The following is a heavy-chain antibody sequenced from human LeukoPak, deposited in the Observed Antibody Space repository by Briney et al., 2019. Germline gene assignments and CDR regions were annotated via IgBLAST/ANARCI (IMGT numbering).Heavy chain of an antibody. D-gene: IGHD3-10*01. CDR1: GFTVTSNS. Sequence: GGSLRLSCTVSGFTVTSNSMSWVRQAPGKGLEWVSFIYSGSTHYSDSVKGRFTISRDNSKNTVSLQMNNLRADDTAVYYCAKSYASGSFYDYWGQGTLVTVSS. CDR2: IYSGST. CDR3: AKSYASGSFYDY. J-gene: IGHJ4*02. V-gene: IGHV3-53*01.